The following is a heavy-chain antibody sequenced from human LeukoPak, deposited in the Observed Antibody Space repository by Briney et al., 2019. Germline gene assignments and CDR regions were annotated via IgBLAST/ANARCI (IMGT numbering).Heavy chain of an antibody. J-gene: IGHJ4*02. CDR2: ISSSSSYI. Sequence: GGSLRLSCAASGFTFSSYSMNWVRQAPGKGLEWVSSISSSSSYIYYADSVKGRFTISRDNAKNSLYLQMNSLSAEDTAVYYCARDGGYDFWSAASGAPDYWGQGTLVTVSS. CDR3: ARDGGYDFWSAASGAPDY. D-gene: IGHD3-3*01. CDR1: GFTFSSYS. V-gene: IGHV3-21*01.